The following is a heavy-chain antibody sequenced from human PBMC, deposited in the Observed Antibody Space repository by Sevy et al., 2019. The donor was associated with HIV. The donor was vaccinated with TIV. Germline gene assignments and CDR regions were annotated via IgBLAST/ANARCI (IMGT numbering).Heavy chain of an antibody. Sequence: ASVKVSCKASGYTFTSYYMHWVRQAPGQGLEWMGIINPSGGSTSYAQKFQGRVTMTRDTSTSTVYMELSSLRSEDTAVYYCAGVDTAMVGWFDPWGQGTLVTVSS. D-gene: IGHD5-18*01. CDR1: GYTFTSYY. CDR3: AGVDTAMVGWFDP. CDR2: INPSGGST. J-gene: IGHJ5*02. V-gene: IGHV1-46*01.